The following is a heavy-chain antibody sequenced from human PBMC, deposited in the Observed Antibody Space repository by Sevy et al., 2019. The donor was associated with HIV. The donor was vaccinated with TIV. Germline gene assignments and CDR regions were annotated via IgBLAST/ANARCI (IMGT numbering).Heavy chain of an antibody. CDR3: ASGLRFLEWPLDY. J-gene: IGHJ4*02. Sequence: GGSLRLSCAASGFTFSSYSMNWVRQAPGKGLEWVSSISGSSNYIYYADSVKGRFTISRDNVKNSLYLQMNSLRAEDTALYYCASGLRFLEWPLDYWGQGTLVTVSS. CDR1: GFTFSSYS. V-gene: IGHV3-21*06. CDR2: ISGSSNYI. D-gene: IGHD3-3*01.